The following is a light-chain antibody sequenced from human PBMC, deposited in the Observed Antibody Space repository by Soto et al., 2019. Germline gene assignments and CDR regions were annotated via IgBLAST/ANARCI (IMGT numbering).Light chain of an antibody. V-gene: IGKV3-11*01. CDR3: QQLTNWPPLT. CDR1: QSVGTY. J-gene: IGKJ4*01. CDR2: DAS. Sequence: EIVLTQSPATLSLSPGERATLSCRASQSVGTYLAWYQQKPGQAPRLLIYDASNRATGIPARFSGSGSGTDFTLTISSLEPEDFAVYYCQQLTNWPPLTFGGGTKVEIK.